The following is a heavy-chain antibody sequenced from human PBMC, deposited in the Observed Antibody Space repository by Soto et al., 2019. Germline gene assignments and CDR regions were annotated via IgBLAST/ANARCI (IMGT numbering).Heavy chain of an antibody. CDR1: GVSISSGNW. V-gene: IGHV4-4*02. D-gene: IGHD2-8*01. CDR2: IFHDGTA. Sequence: SETLSLTCAVSGVSISSGNWWTWVRQTPQRGLEYIGEIFHDGTANYYPSFERRVAISVDTSKNQFSLKLTSVTAADTAIYFCARLVYDTRLNYMYFDFWGQGALVIVSS. J-gene: IGHJ4*02. CDR3: ARLVYDTRLNYMYFDF.